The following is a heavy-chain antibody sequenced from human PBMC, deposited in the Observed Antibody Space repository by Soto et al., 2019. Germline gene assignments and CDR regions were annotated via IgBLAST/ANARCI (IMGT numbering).Heavy chain of an antibody. CDR1: GGTFSSYR. J-gene: IGHJ4*02. V-gene: IGHV1-69*01. CDR3: VRDSGAKLSSS. Sequence: QVQLVQSGAEVKKSGSSVKVSCKASGGTFSSYRINWLRQAPGQGLEWVGGIVPIRRTADYAQTFQGRVTIAADESARTSYMELRSLKSQDTAVYYCVRDSGAKLSSSWGQGTLGTVSS. D-gene: IGHD6-13*01. CDR2: IVPIRRTA.